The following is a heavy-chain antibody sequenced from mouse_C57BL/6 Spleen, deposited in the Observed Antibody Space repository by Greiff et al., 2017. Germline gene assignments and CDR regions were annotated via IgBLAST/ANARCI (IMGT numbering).Heavy chain of an antibody. V-gene: IGHV1-53*01. D-gene: IGHD2-3*01. CDR1: GYTFTSYW. J-gene: IGHJ1*03. CDR2: INPSNGGT. Sequence: QVQLQQSGTELVKPGASVKLSCKASGYTFTSYWMHWVKQRPGQGLEWIGNINPSNGGTNYNEKFKSKATLTVDKSSSTAYMQLSSLTSEDSAVYYCARDGYYASYWYFNVWGTGTTVTVSS. CDR3: ARDGYYASYWYFNV.